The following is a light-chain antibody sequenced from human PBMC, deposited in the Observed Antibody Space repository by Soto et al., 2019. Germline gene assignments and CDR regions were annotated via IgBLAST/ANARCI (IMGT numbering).Light chain of an antibody. Sequence: DIVMTQSPLSLPVTPGEPASISCTSSQSLLHSDGDNYLEWYVQKAGQSPQLLIYLVSHRASGVPDRLSGSGSGTDFTLKISKVEADDVGVYYCMQTLQTPYTFGPGTKVEIK. V-gene: IGKV2-28*01. CDR1: QSLLHSDGDNY. J-gene: IGKJ3*01. CDR3: MQTLQTPYT. CDR2: LVS.